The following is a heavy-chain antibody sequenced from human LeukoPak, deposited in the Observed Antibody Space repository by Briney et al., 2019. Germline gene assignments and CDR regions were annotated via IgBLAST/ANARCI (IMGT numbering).Heavy chain of an antibody. V-gene: IGHV4-4*07. CDR1: GGSISSYY. CDR3: ARSYSSSSVHYFDY. J-gene: IGHJ4*02. CDR2: IYTSGST. Sequence: PSETLSLTCTVSGGSISSYYWSWIRQPAGKGLEWIGRIYTSGSTNYNPSLKSRVTMSVDTSKNQFSLKLSSVTAADTAVYYCARSYSSSSVHYFDYWGQGTLVTVSS. D-gene: IGHD6-6*01.